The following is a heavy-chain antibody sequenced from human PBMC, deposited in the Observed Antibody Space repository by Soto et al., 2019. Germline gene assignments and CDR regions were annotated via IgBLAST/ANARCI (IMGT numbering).Heavy chain of an antibody. CDR2: ISTYNGNT. V-gene: IGHV1-18*03. D-gene: IGHD4-17*01. CDR1: GYSFTTSG. CDR3: ARRIYGDSDY. J-gene: IGHJ4*02. Sequence: QAQLVQSGAEVKEPGASVKVSCKASGYSFTTSGITWVRQAPGQGLEWMGGISTYNGNTNYAQKLQDRVTLTTDTATSTAYLELRTLRCHDMAMYYCARRIYGDSDYWAQGTLITVSS.